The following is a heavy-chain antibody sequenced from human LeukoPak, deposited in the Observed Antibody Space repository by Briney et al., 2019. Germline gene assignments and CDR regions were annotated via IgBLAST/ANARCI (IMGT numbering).Heavy chain of an antibody. V-gene: IGHV1-8*03. CDR3: AASLGSPEKYYFDY. Sequence: PRASVKVSCKASGYTFTSYDINWVRQATGQGLEWMGWMNPNSGNTGYAQKFQGRVTITRNTSISTAYMELSSLRSEDTAVYYCAASLGSPEKYYFDYWGQGTLVTVSS. J-gene: IGHJ4*02. CDR2: MNPNSGNT. D-gene: IGHD6-25*01. CDR1: GYTFTSYD.